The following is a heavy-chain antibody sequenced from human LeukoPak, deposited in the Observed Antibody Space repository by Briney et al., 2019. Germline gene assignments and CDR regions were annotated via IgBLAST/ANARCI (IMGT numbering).Heavy chain of an antibody. V-gene: IGHV1-46*01. CDR3: ARDLGPVVTAMISWFDP. CDR2: INPSGGST. Sequence: ASVKVSCKASGYTFSDYYMHWVRQAPGQGLEWMGIINPSGGSTSYAQKFQGRVTMTRDTSTSTVYMELSSLRSEDTAVYYCARDLGPVVTAMISWFDPWGQGTLVTVSS. CDR1: GYTFSDYY. D-gene: IGHD2-21*02. J-gene: IGHJ5*02.